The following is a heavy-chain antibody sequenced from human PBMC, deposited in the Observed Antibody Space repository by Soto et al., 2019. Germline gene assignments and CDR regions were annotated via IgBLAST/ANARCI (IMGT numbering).Heavy chain of an antibody. CDR1: GYTFTSYG. Sequence: QVQLVQSGAEVKKPGASVKVSCKASGYTFTSYGISWVRQAPGQGLEWMGWISAYNGNTYYAQKLQGRVTMTTVTSTSTACMELRSLRSDDTAVYSCARSREWLRLRTDSNHVSGYWGKGTLVTVSS. CDR2: ISAYNGNT. V-gene: IGHV1-18*01. CDR3: ARSREWLRLRTDSNHVSGY. D-gene: IGHD5-12*01. J-gene: IGHJ4*02.